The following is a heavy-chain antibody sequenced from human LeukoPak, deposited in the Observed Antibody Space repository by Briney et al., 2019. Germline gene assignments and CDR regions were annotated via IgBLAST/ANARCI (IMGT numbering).Heavy chain of an antibody. J-gene: IGHJ4*02. Sequence: SETLSLTCTVSGGSMSSYYWSWIRQPPGKGLEWIGFISYSGSINYNPSLNNRVTISLDTSPHHSSLKLRSVTAADPAIYYCARESTDRDSSGYVWGQGALVTVS. CDR1: GGSMSSYY. CDR3: ARESTDRDSSGYV. V-gene: IGHV4-59*01. D-gene: IGHD3-22*01. CDR2: ISYSGSI.